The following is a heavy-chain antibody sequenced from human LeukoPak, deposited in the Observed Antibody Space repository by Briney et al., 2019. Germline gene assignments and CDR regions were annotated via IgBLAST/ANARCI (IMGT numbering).Heavy chain of an antibody. J-gene: IGHJ4*02. CDR3: ARGARRITMIVVVITRLYYFDY. D-gene: IGHD3-22*01. CDR1: GGSISSSNYY. V-gene: IGHV4-39*07. CDR2: IYYSGST. Sequence: SETLSLTCTVSGGSISSSNYYWGWIRQPPGKGLEWIGSIYYSGSTYHSPSLKSRVTISVDTSKNQFSLKLTSVTAADTAVYYCARGARRITMIVVVITRLYYFDYWGQGTLVTVSS.